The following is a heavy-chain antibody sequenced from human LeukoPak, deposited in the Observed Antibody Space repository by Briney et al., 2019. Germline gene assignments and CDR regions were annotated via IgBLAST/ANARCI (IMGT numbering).Heavy chain of an antibody. D-gene: IGHD3-16*01. Sequence: GGSLRLSCAGSGFTFTNAWMTWVRQAPGKGLEWVGRIKRETDAGTTDYAAPVKGRFTISRDDSKNTLYLQMNSLKIEDTAVYYCTTGPYGNLDYWGQGTLVTVSS. V-gene: IGHV3-15*01. CDR3: TTGPYGNLDY. CDR2: IKRETDAGTT. CDR1: GFTFTNAW. J-gene: IGHJ4*02.